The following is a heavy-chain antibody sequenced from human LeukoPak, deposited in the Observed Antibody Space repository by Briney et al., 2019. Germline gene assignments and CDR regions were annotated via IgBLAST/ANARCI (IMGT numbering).Heavy chain of an antibody. Sequence: SETLSLTCSVSGGSITSGDYRWGWNRQSPGKGLEWIGSFYNRGSPYYNPSLKSRVTISLDMSKNQFSLKLTSVTAADTAIYYCARQFDYWGPGTLVTVSS. CDR2: FYNRGSP. CDR1: GGSITSGDYR. CDR3: ARQFDY. J-gene: IGHJ4*02. V-gene: IGHV4-39*01.